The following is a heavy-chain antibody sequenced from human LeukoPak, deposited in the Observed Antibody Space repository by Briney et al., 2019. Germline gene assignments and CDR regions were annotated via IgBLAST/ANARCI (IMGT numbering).Heavy chain of an antibody. CDR3: ARGPCSTSCHRSWYFDY. V-gene: IGHV4-34*01. CDR2: INHSGST. Sequence: PGGSLRLSCAASGISVSNDYMSWIRQPPGKGLEWIGEINHSGSTTYKPSLKSRVTISVDTSKNHFSLRLTSVTAADTAVYYCARGPCSTSCHRSWYFDYWGQGTLVTVSS. D-gene: IGHD2-2*01. J-gene: IGHJ4*02. CDR1: GISVSNDY.